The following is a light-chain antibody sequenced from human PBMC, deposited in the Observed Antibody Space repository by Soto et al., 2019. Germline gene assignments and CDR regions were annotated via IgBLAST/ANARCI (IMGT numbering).Light chain of an antibody. CDR1: QDVRGA. V-gene: IGKV1-13*02. J-gene: IGKJ5*01. CDR3: QQFNSYPIP. Sequence: AIQLTQSPSSLSASVGDRVTITCRASQDVRGALAWYQQKPGQAPKILIYDVSRLESGVPSRFSGSSSGTDFTLTISSLQPIDFATYYCQQFNSYPIPFGQGTRLEIK. CDR2: DVS.